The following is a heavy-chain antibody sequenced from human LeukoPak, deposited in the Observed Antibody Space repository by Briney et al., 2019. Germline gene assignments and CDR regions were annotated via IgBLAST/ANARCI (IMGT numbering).Heavy chain of an antibody. CDR1: GFTFSSYN. V-gene: IGHV3-21*04. CDR3: AREIHFDSSGQRTLHAFDI. J-gene: IGHJ3*02. Sequence: KSGGSLRLSCAASGFTFSSYNMNWVRQAPGKGLEWVSSISSSSSYIYYADSVKGRFTISRDNAKNSLYLQMNSLRAEDTAVYYCAREIHFDSSGQRTLHAFDIWGQGTTVTVSS. CDR2: ISSSSSYI. D-gene: IGHD3-22*01.